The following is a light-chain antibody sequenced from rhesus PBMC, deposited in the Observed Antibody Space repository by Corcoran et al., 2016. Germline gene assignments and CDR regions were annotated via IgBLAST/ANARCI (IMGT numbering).Light chain of an antibody. V-gene: IGKV1S12*01. Sequence: DIQMTQSPSALSASVGDRVTISCRASQNIYSNLACYQQKPGKAPKFLIYAASRLQTGIPSRSSGSGSETDLTPTISTLQPEESATYYCQQYYDNPVTFGRGTKLDIK. CDR3: QQYYDNPVT. J-gene: IGKJ3*01. CDR2: AAS. CDR1: QNIYSN.